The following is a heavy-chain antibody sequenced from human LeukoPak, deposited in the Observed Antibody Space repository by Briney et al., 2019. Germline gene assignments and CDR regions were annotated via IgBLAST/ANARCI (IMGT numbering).Heavy chain of an antibody. D-gene: IGHD5-12*01. CDR3: ASPHGYRYYFDY. Sequence: ASVKVSCKASGYTFSGNYMHWVRQAPGQGLEWMGWINPNSGGTNHAQKFQGRVTMTRDTSISTAYMELSRLRSDDTAVYYCASPHGYRYYFDYWGQGTLVTVSS. CDR1: GYTFSGNY. CDR2: INPNSGGT. J-gene: IGHJ4*02. V-gene: IGHV1-2*02.